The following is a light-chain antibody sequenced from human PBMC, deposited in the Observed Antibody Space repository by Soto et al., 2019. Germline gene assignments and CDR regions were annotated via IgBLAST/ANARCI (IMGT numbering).Light chain of an antibody. J-gene: IGKJ1*01. CDR3: QQYGSSPPRT. V-gene: IGKV3-15*01. Sequence: EIVRTQSPATLSESPGKIVILSCWASQSVSSNLAWYQQKPGQAPRLLIYGASVRATGVPTRFSGSGSGADFTLTISRLEPEDFAVYYCQQYGSSPPRTFGQGTKVDIK. CDR2: GAS. CDR1: QSVSSN.